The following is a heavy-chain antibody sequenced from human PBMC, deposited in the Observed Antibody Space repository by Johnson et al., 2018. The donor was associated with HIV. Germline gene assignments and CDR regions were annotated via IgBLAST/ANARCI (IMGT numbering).Heavy chain of an antibody. V-gene: IGHV3-53*01. CDR1: GLNVSSTY. Sequence: VQLVESGGGLIQPGGSLRLSCAASGLNVSSTYMSWVRQAPGKGLEWVSVIYSGGSTFYADSVQGRFTISRDNSKNTLYLQMNSLRTEDTAVYYCARGLLWFGELLEAFDIWGQGTMVTVSS. CDR2: IYSGGST. D-gene: IGHD3-10*01. J-gene: IGHJ3*02. CDR3: ARGLLWFGELLEAFDI.